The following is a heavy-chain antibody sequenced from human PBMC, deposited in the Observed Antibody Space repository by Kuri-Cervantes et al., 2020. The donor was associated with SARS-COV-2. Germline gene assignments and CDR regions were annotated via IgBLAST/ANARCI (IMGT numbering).Heavy chain of an antibody. J-gene: IGHJ4*02. V-gene: IGHV3-7*05. CDR3: ARDRHLAVAGHFDY. D-gene: IGHD6-19*01. CDR1: GFTFSSCW. CDR2: IKQDGSEK. Sequence: GESLKISCAASGFTFSSCWRSWVRQAPGKVLEWVANIKQDGSEKYYVNSVKGRFTISRDNAKKSLYQQMNSLRAEDTAVYYCARDRHLAVAGHFDYWGQGTLVTVSS.